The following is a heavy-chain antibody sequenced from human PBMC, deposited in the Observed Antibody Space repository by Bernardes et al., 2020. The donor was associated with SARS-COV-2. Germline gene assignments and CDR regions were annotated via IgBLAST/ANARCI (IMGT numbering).Heavy chain of an antibody. CDR1: GFTFSSYA. CDR3: AKDIVAYDILTGYDY. V-gene: IGHV3-23*01. D-gene: IGHD3-9*01. CDR2: ISGIGGST. Sequence: GGSLRVCCAASGFTFSSYAMSWVRQAPGKGLERVSAISGIGGSTYYADSVKGRFTISRDNSKNTLYLQMNSLRAEDTAVYYCAKDIVAYDILTGYDYWGQGTLVTVSS. J-gene: IGHJ4*02.